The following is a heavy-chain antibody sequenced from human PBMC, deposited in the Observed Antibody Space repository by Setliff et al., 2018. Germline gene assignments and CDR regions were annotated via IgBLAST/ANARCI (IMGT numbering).Heavy chain of an antibody. CDR3: ARGGTFRYFDY. D-gene: IGHD3-16*01. CDR2: VYHSGTA. J-gene: IGHJ4*02. CDR1: GGSLGTYY. Sequence: SETLSLTCTVSGGSLGTYYWTLIRQPPGKGLEWIASVYHSGTAYYSPSLKSRVTMSVDTSKNQFSLKLRSVTAADTAVYFCARGGTFRYFDYWGQGTPVTV. V-gene: IGHV4-59*01.